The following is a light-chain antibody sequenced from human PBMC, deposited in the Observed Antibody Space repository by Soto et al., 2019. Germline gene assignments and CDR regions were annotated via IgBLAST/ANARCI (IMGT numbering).Light chain of an antibody. V-gene: IGLV2-23*02. J-gene: IGLJ3*02. CDR2: EVS. Sequence: QSALTQPASVSGSPGQSITISCTGTGRDVGSYNFVSWYQQHPGKAPKLMIFEVSRRPSGVSSRFSGSKSGNTASMTISGLQAEDEADYYCCSYAGSFTWVFGGGTKLTVL. CDR1: GRDVGSYNF. CDR3: CSYAGSFTWV.